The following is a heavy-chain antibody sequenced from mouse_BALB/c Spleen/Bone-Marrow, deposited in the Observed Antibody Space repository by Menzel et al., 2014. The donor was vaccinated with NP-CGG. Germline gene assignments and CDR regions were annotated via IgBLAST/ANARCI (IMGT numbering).Heavy chain of an antibody. Sequence: EVKLVESGGGLVQPKGSLKLSCAASGFTFNMYALHWVRQAPGKGLEWVARIRSKSNNYATYYADSVKDRFTISRDDSQTTRYLQMNTTKTEDTPMYYCVRAISYDSYYAMDNWGQKNPLTVSS. J-gene: IGHJ4*01. D-gene: IGHD2-4*01. CDR2: IRSKSNNYAT. CDR3: VRAISYDSYYAMDN. V-gene: IGHV10-1*02. CDR1: GFTFNMYA.